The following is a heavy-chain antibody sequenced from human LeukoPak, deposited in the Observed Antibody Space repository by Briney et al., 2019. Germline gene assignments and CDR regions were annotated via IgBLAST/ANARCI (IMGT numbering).Heavy chain of an antibody. CDR2: INHSGST. CDR3: ARLSVTDGFDY. D-gene: IGHD4-17*01. V-gene: IGHV4-34*01. J-gene: IGHJ4*02. CDR1: GGSFSGYY. Sequence: SETLSLTCAVYGGSFSGYYWSWIRQPPGKGLEWIGEINHSGSTNYNPSLKSRVTISVDTSKNQFSLKLSSVTAVDTAVYYCARLSVTDGFDYWGQGTLVTVSS.